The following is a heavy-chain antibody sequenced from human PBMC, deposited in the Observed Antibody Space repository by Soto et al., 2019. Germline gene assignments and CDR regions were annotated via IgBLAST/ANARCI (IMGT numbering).Heavy chain of an antibody. D-gene: IGHD3-3*01. V-gene: IGHV6-1*01. CDR2: TYYRSKWYN. J-gene: IGHJ6*02. CDR3: ARDFDGRAVRFLEEFHPNYYYGMDV. CDR1: GDRFCRKRAA. Sequence: SQAHSLTWALSGDRFCRKRAASYWIRQSPATRLAWLGMTYYRSKWYNDYAESVKSRITINTDTSKDPLSLQPNSVTAEEPAGYYGARDFDGRAVRFLEEFHPNYYYGMDVWGQGTTVTVSS.